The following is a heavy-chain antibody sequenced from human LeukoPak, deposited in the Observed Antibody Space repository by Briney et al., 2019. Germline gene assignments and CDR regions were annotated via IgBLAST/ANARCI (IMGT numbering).Heavy chain of an antibody. Sequence: GASVKVSCKASGYTFTGYYMHWVRQAPGQGLEWMGWINPNSGGTNYAQKFQGRVTMTMDTSISTAYMELSRLRSDDTAVYYCARDLTGYTTGWYIKYYFDCWGQGTLVTVSS. CDR2: INPNSGGT. D-gene: IGHD6-19*01. CDR3: ARDLTGYTTGWYIKYYFDC. V-gene: IGHV1-2*02. CDR1: GYTFTGYY. J-gene: IGHJ4*02.